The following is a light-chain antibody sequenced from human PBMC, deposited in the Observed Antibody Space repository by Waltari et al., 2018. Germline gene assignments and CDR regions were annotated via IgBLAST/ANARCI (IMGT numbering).Light chain of an antibody. Sequence: QPALTQPASVSGSPGHSITLSCTGPSRDVGSYNVVSRYQQYPGKAPKFIIYEVTEGPSGVSNRFSGSKSGNTASLTISGLQAEDEADYYCCSYAGGTTYVFGTGTKVTVL. CDR1: SRDVGSYNV. CDR2: EVT. J-gene: IGLJ1*01. V-gene: IGLV2-23*02. CDR3: CSYAGGTTYV.